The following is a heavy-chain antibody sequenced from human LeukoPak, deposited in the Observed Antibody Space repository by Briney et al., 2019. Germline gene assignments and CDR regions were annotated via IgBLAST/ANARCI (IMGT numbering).Heavy chain of an antibody. J-gene: IGHJ4*02. CDR2: IKSSSSTI. CDR3: ARVIVMVAASDN. D-gene: IGHD2-15*01. CDR1: GFTFSIYS. V-gene: IGHV3-48*01. Sequence: PGGSLRLSCAVSGFTFSIYSMNWVRQAPGKGLEWVSHIKSSSSTIYYADSVKGRFTISRDNAKNSLYLQMNSLRAEDTAVYYCARVIVMVAASDNWGQGTLVTVSS.